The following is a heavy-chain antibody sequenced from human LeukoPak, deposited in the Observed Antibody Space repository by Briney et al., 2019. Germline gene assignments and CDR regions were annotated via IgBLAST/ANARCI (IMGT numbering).Heavy chain of an antibody. Sequence: SETLSLTCTVSGASITTYYWSWIRQPAGKGLEWIGRIYTSGSTNYNPSLKSRVTISVDTSKNQFSLKLSSVTAADTAVYYCARAFTMVRGVITPYYFDYWGQGTLVPSPQ. J-gene: IGHJ4*02. D-gene: IGHD3-10*01. V-gene: IGHV4-4*07. CDR2: IYTSGST. CDR1: GASITTYY. CDR3: ARAFTMVRGVITPYYFDY.